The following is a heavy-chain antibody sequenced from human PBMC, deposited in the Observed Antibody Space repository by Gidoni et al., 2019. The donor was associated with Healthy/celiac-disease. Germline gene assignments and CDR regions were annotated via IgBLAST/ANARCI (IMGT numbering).Heavy chain of an antibody. Sequence: VQLVASGGGVVQPGRSLRLPCAASGFPFSSYGMHWVRQAPGKGLEWVAVISYDGSNKYYADSVKGRFTISRDNSKNTLYLQMNSLRAEDTAVYYCAKSGDSSGYSGIDYWGQGTLVTVSA. CDR3: AKSGDSSGYSGIDY. D-gene: IGHD3-22*01. V-gene: IGHV3-30*18. J-gene: IGHJ4*02. CDR2: ISYDGSNK. CDR1: GFPFSSYG.